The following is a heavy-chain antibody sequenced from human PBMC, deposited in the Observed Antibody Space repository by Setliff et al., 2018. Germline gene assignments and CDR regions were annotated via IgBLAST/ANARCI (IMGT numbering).Heavy chain of an antibody. Sequence: GGSLRLSCAASGFTFSSYGMHWVRQAPGKGLEWVAIICCDVSNKYHADSVKGRFTISRDNSKNSLYLQMNSLRPEDTAVYYCARPCKGRGCYTGLESWGQGTPVTVSS. D-gene: IGHD2-15*01. J-gene: IGHJ4*02. CDR3: ARPCKGRGCYTGLES. V-gene: IGHV3-30*02. CDR1: GFTFSSYG. CDR2: ICCDVSNK.